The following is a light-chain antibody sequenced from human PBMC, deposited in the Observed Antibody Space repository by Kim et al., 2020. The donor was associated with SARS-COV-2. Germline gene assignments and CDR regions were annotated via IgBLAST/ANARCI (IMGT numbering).Light chain of an antibody. CDR3: QKYNSAPWT. J-gene: IGKJ1*01. CDR2: AAS. V-gene: IGKV1-27*01. CDR1: QDIRNY. Sequence: ESVGDGVTINCRASQDIRNYLAWYQQRPGKVPELLFYAASALQSGVPSRFSGSGSGTDFTLTISALQPEDVATYFCQKYNSAPWTFGQGTKVDIK.